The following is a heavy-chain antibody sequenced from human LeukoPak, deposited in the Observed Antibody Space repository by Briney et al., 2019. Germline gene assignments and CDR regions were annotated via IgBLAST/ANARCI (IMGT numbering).Heavy chain of an antibody. CDR3: ARQSSSSASDAFDI. J-gene: IGHJ3*02. CDR2: ISGSGGNT. V-gene: IGHV3-23*01. Sequence: PGGSLRLSCAASGFTFSSYAMSWVRQAPGKGLEWVSLISGSGGNTYYADSVKGRFTISRENAKNSLYLQMNSLRAGDTAVYYCARQSSSSASDAFDIWGQGTMVTVSS. D-gene: IGHD6-13*01. CDR1: GFTFSSYA.